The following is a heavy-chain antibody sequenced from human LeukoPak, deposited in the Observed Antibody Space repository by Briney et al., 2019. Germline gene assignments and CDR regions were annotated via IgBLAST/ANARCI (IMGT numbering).Heavy chain of an antibody. CDR3: AKDAGHYDSSGYEFFDY. CDR2: IWYDGSNK. J-gene: IGHJ4*02. CDR1: GFTFSSYG. D-gene: IGHD3-22*01. V-gene: IGHV3-33*06. Sequence: GGSLRLSCAASGFTFSSYGMRWVRQAPGKGLEWVAVIWYDGSNKYYADSVKGRFTISRDNSKNTLYLQMNSLRAEDTAVYYCAKDAGHYDSSGYEFFDYWGQGTLVTVSS.